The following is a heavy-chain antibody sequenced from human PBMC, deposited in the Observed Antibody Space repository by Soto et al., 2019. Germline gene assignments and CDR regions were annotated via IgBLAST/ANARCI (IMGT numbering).Heavy chain of an antibody. V-gene: IGHV3-33*01. Sequence: QVQLVESGGGVVQPGRSLRLSCAASGFTFSVYGMHWVRQAPGKGLEWVAVIWNDGSNKYYGDSVKGRFTISRDNSKSTLFQHMNSLRADDTAVYYCARAVGPFDYWGQGTLVTVSS. CDR1: GFTFSVYG. CDR2: IWNDGSNK. J-gene: IGHJ4*02. CDR3: ARAVGPFDY. D-gene: IGHD3-16*01.